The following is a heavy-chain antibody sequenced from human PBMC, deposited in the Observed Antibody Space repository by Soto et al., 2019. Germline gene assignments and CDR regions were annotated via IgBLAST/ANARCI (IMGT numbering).Heavy chain of an antibody. CDR3: ARVVPGAEAWFGP. CDR1: GYAFSNYC. Sequence: ASVKVSCKGSGYAFSNYCITWVRQAPGQPLECLGWISLYSDGTNYAQKFQGRVSMTTDTSTTTAYMELRSLRSDDTAVYYCARVVPGAEAWFGPWGQGTLVTVS. J-gene: IGHJ5*02. D-gene: IGHD2-2*01. V-gene: IGHV1-18*01. CDR2: ISLYSDGT.